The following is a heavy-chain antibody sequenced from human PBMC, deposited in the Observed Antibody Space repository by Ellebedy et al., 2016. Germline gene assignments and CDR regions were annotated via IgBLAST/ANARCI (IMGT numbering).Heavy chain of an antibody. D-gene: IGHD3-10*01. V-gene: IGHV3-9*01. J-gene: IGHJ4*02. CDR2: ISWNSGSI. Sequence: GGSLRLXXAASGFTFDDYAMHWVRQAPGKGLEWVSGISWNSGSIGYADSVKGRFTISRDNAKNSLYLQMNSLRAEDTALYYCAKGYYYGSGSPFDYWGQGTLVTVSS. CDR3: AKGYYYGSGSPFDY. CDR1: GFTFDDYA.